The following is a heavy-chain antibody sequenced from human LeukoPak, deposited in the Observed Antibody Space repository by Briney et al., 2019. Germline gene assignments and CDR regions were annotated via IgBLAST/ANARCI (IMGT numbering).Heavy chain of an antibody. CDR2: IRTDGSET. Sequence: GGSLRLSCAVSGFNFRDHWMDWVRQAPGKGLEWVGHIRTDGSETYYVDSLKGRFSISRDNTNNALYLQMNSLRVEDTAVYYCAKNNGWFHLAQWGQGTLVTVSS. CDR1: GFNFRDHW. D-gene: IGHD6-19*01. V-gene: IGHV3-7*03. J-gene: IGHJ4*02. CDR3: AKNNGWFHLAQ.